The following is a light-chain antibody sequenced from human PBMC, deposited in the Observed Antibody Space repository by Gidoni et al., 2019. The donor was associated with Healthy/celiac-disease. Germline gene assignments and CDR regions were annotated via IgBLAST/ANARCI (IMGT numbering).Light chain of an antibody. CDR2: EVS. CDR3: CSYAGSSTFV. Sequence: SALTQPASVSGSPGQAITISCTGTSSDVGNYNLVSWYQQHPGKAPKLMIYEVSKRPSGVYNRFSGSKAGNTASLTIAGLQAEDEADYCCCSYAGSSTFVFGGGTKLTVL. CDR1: SSDVGNYNL. V-gene: IGLV2-23*02. J-gene: IGLJ3*02.